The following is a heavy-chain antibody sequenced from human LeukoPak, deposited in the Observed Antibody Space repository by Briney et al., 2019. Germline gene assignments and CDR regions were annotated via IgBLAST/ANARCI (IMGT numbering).Heavy chain of an antibody. CDR3: ARSQVGATVSNFDC. CDR1: GFTFSDYY. D-gene: IGHD1-26*01. Sequence: GGSLRLSCAAFGFTFSDYYMSWIRQAPGKGLEWVSYISSSGSYTNYADSVKGRFTISRDNAKNSLYLQMNSLRAEDTAVYYCARSQVGATVSNFDCWGQGTLVTVSS. V-gene: IGHV3-11*03. J-gene: IGHJ4*02. CDR2: ISSSGSYT.